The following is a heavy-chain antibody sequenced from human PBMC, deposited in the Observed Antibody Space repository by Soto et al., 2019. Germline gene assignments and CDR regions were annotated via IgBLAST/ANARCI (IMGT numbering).Heavy chain of an antibody. Sequence: PSETLSLTCSVSGASIRSTSYYWGWIRQPPGKGLEWIGSIYYSGSTHYSPSLKSRIIMSIDTSTNQFSLTLTSVTAADTAVYYCTRQEVRVPMFLYLHWGKGTLVTVS. D-gene: IGHD3-10*02. V-gene: IGHV4-39*01. CDR1: GASIRSTSYY. J-gene: IGHJ4*02. CDR3: TRQEVRVPMFLYLH. CDR2: IYYSGST.